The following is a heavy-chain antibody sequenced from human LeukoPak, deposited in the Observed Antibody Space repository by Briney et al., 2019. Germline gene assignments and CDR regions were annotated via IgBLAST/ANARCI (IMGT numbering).Heavy chain of an antibody. CDR1: GLTFSKYA. V-gene: IGHV3-23*01. J-gene: IGHJ1*01. CDR2: VSGSGGVT. Sequence: PGGSLRLSCGASGLTFSKYAMSWVRQAPGKGLEWVSGVSGSGGVTYYADSVKGRFTISRDNSKNTLHLQMNSLGAEDTAVYYCATFLAVIAARDSLYFQHWGRGTLVSVSS. D-gene: IGHD6-6*01. CDR3: ATFLAVIAARDSLYFQH.